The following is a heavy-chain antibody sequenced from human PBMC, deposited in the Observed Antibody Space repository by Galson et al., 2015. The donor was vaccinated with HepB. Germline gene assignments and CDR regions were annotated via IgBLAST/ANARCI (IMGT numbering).Heavy chain of an antibody. D-gene: IGHD3-22*01. V-gene: IGHV3-15*01. Sequence: SLRLSCAASGFIFKNAWMSWVRQAPGKGLEWVGRIRSKVGGGTTDYAAPVKGRFTISRDDSEKRLFLQMNSLKIEDTAVYYCATGSRYYFDVSGYTDYWGQGDLVTVSS. CDR2: IRSKVGGGTT. CDR1: GFIFKNAW. J-gene: IGHJ4*02. CDR3: ATGSRYYFDVSGYTDY.